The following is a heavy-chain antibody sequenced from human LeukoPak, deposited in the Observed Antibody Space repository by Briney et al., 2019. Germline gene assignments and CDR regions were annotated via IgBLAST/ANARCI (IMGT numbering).Heavy chain of an antibody. CDR3: ARAGYSSSWYFWDY. CDR1: GGSISSSSYY. V-gene: IGHV4-39*07. CDR2: IYYSGST. J-gene: IGHJ4*02. Sequence: SETLSLTCTVSGGSISSSSYYWGWIRQPPGKGLEWIGSIYYSGSTYYNPSLKSRVTISVDTSKNQFSLKLSSVTAADTAVYYCARAGYSSSWYFWDYWGQGTLVTVSS. D-gene: IGHD6-13*01.